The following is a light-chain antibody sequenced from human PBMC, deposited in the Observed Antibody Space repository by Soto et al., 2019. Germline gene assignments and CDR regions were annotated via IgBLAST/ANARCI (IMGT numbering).Light chain of an antibody. CDR2: GAS. Sequence: EIVLTQSPGTLSLSPGERATLSCRASQSVSSSYLAWYQQKPGQAPRLLIYGASSRATGIPDRFSGIGSGTDFTLTISRLEPEDVAVYYCQQYGSSPWTFGQGTKVEIK. CDR3: QQYGSSPWT. J-gene: IGKJ1*01. CDR1: QSVSSSY. V-gene: IGKV3-20*01.